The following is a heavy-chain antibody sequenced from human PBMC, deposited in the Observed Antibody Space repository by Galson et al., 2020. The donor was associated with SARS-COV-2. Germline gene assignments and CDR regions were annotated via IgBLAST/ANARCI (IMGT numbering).Heavy chain of an antibody. Sequence: AGSLSLSCAASGFTFSGYWMTWVRQAPGKGLEWVATTKQDGSEQYYVDSVKGRFAISKDNARSSLHLQMNTLRAEDTAVYYCARVRAKFDCSGDYGLDYWGQGTPVTVST. D-gene: IGHD3-22*01. V-gene: IGHV3-7*05. J-gene: IGHJ4*03. CDR2: TKQDGSEQ. CDR1: GFTFSGYW. CDR3: ARVRAKFDCSGDYGLDY.